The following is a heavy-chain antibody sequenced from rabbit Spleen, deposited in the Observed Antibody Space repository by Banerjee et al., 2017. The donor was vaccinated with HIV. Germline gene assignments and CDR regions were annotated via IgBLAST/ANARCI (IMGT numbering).Heavy chain of an antibody. D-gene: IGHD6-1*01. CDR1: GVSFSDKDV. V-gene: IGHV1S45*01. CDR2: IYADSSSFT. Sequence: EQLEESGGGLVKPEGSLTLTCKASGVSFSDKDVMCWVRQAPGKGLEWIACIYADSSSFTYYASWAKGRFTISKTSSTTVTLHMTSLTVADTATYFCAREKSGNQGYDLWGPGTLVTVS. CDR3: AREKSGNQGYDL. J-gene: IGHJ4*01.